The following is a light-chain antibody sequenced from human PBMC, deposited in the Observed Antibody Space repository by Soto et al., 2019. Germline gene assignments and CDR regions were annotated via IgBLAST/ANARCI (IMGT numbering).Light chain of an antibody. Sequence: QSVLTQPPSVSGAPGQRVTVSCTGSSSNIGAGYDVNWYQQLSGTAPKLLISLTNHRPSGVPDRFSGSKSGTSASLAITGLQAEDEADYYCQSYDLSLRGYVLGTGTKLTVL. CDR1: SSNIGAGYD. V-gene: IGLV1-40*01. CDR2: LTN. CDR3: QSYDLSLRGYV. J-gene: IGLJ1*01.